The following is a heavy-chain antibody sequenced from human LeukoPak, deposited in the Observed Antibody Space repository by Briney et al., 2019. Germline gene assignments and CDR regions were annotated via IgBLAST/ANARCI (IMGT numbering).Heavy chain of an antibody. CDR3: ARDTGDILTGYPPPNFDY. J-gene: IGHJ4*02. D-gene: IGHD3-9*01. Sequence: ASVKVSCKASGGTFSSYGISWVRQAPGQGLEWMGWISAYNGNTNYAQKLQGRVTMTTDTSTSTAYMELRSLRSDDTAVYYCARDTGDILTGYPPPNFDYWGQGTLVTASS. V-gene: IGHV1-18*01. CDR2: ISAYNGNT. CDR1: GGTFSSYG.